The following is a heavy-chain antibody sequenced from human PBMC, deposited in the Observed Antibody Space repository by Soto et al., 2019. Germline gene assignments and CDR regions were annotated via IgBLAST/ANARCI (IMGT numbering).Heavy chain of an antibody. Sequence: SQTLSLTCALSGDSVSSNTASWNWIRQSPSRGLEWLGRTYFRSKWNNDYAVSVKSRIIINPDTSNNQFSLQLHSVTPEDTAVYFCAKGANLGPKTGYAFDPWGQGIMVTVSS. D-gene: IGHD5-12*01. V-gene: IGHV6-1*01. J-gene: IGHJ5*02. CDR2: TYFRSKWNN. CDR3: AKGANLGPKTGYAFDP. CDR1: GDSVSSNTAS.